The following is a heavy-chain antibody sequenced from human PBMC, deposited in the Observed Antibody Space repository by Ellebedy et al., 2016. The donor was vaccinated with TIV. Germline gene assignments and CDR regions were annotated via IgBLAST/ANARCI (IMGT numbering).Heavy chain of an antibody. CDR1: GFTFSSYA. CDR2: ISGTGKTT. J-gene: IGHJ4*01. V-gene: IGHV3-21*01. CDR3: ARDSASHLRFSYTDY. Sequence: GESLKISXAASGFTFSSYAMTWVRQAPGRGLEWVSTISGTGKTTYYAGSVRGRFTISRDNAQGSLFLEMNSLRDKDTAVYYCARDSASHLRFSYTDYWGRGTLIAVSS. D-gene: IGHD4-11*01.